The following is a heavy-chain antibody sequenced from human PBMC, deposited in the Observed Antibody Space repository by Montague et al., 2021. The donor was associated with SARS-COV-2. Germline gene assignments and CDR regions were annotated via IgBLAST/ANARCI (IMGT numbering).Heavy chain of an antibody. V-gene: IGHV4-59*11. J-gene: IGHJ5*02. Sequence: SETLSLTCAVSGGSISSHYWCFIRQPPGKGLEWIAYINYSGGTNNNPSLKSRVTISVDTSKNHFSLQLRSVTPADTAVYFCARATSVRGAVNWFDPWGQGTLVTVSS. CDR1: GGSISSHY. CDR2: INYSGGT. CDR3: ARATSVRGAVNWFDP. D-gene: IGHD3-10*01.